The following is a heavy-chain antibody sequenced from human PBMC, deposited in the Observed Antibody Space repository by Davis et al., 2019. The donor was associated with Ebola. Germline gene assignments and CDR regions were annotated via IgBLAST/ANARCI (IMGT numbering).Heavy chain of an antibody. V-gene: IGHV3-11*01. CDR3: ARPTGYSSGRFDY. D-gene: IGHD6-19*01. CDR1: GFSFSDYY. J-gene: IGHJ4*02. Sequence: PGGSLRLSCAASGFSFSDYYMSWIRQAPGKGLEWVSYISSSGSTIYYADSVKGRFTISRDNAKNSLFLQMNSLRAEDTAVYYCARPTGYSSGRFDYWGQGTLVTVSS. CDR2: ISSSGSTI.